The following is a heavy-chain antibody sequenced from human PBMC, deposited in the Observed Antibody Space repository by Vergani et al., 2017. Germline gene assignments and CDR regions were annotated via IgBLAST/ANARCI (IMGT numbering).Heavy chain of an antibody. V-gene: IGHV1-58*01. CDR2: IVVGSGNT. CDR1: VFTFTSSA. D-gene: IGHD1-26*01. Sequence: QIQLVQSGPEVKKHGTSVKVSCMASVFTFTSSAVQWVRQARGQRLEWIGWIVVGSGNTNYAQKFQARVTSTRDMSTSTAYMELSSLRSEDTAVYYCAEEGLVGANAFDGGGQGTMVTVSS. CDR3: AEEGLVGANAFDG. J-gene: IGHJ3*01.